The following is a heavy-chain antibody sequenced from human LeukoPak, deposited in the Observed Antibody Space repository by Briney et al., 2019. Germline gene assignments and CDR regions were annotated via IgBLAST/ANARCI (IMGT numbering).Heavy chain of an antibody. D-gene: IGHD3-3*01. Sequence: SETLSLTCTVSGGSISSYYWSWIRQPPGKGLEWIGYIYYSGSTNYNPSLKSRVTISVDTSKNQFSLKLSSVTAADTAVYYCARDGRYYDFWSGYLANGMDVWGQGTTVTVSS. CDR3: ARDGRYYDFWSGYLANGMDV. J-gene: IGHJ6*02. CDR2: IYYSGST. V-gene: IGHV4-59*12. CDR1: GGSISSYY.